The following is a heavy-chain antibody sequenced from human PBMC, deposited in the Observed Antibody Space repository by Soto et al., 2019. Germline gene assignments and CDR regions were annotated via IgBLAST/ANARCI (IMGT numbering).Heavy chain of an antibody. D-gene: IGHD2-15*01. CDR3: ARDSSAFVVVDYYYYGMDV. CDR1: GYTFTGYY. Sequence: ASVKVSCKASGYTFTGYYMHWVRQAPGQGLEWMGWINPNSSGTNDAQKFQGWVTMTRDTSISTAYMELSRLRSDDTAVYYCARDSSAFVVVDYYYYGMDVWGQGTTVTVSS. V-gene: IGHV1-2*04. J-gene: IGHJ6*02. CDR2: INPNSSGT.